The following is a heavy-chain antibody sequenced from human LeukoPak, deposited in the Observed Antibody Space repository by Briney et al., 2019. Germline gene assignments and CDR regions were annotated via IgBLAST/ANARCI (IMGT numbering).Heavy chain of an antibody. D-gene: IGHD5-12*01. CDR3: ARVSGYDWESFYDY. V-gene: IGHV4-4*07. J-gene: IGHJ4*02. Sequence: SETLSLTCTVSGGSISSYYWSWIRQPAGKGLEWIGRIYTSGSTNYNPSLKSRVTMSVDTSKNQFSLKLSSVTAADTAMYYCARVSGYDWESFYDYWGQGSLVTVSS. CDR1: GGSISSYY. CDR2: IYTSGST.